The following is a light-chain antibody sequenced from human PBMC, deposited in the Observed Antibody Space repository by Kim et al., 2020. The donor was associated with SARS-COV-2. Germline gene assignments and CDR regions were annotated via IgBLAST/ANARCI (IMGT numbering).Light chain of an antibody. CDR3: SSYTSSSTLGVV. J-gene: IGLJ2*01. V-gene: IGLV2-14*03. CDR2: DVS. Sequence: SSTISCTGTSSDVGGYNYVSWYQQHPGKAPKLMIYDVSNRTSGVSNRFSGSKSGNTASLTISGLQAEDEADYYCSSYTSSSTLGVVFGGGTKVTVL. CDR1: SSDVGGYNY.